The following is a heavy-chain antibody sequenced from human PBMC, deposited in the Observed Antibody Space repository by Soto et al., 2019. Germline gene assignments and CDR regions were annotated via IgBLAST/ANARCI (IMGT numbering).Heavy chain of an antibody. CDR1: GYFFTGKD. Sequence: ASVKVSCKASGYFFTGKDISWLRQAPGQGLEWLGWMNPRSGDTGYEQKFQGRVAMTRNISVTTAYMTLSSLTSDDTAVYYCARDSQRGFSLYYYYGMDVWGQGTTVTVSS. V-gene: IGHV1-8*01. J-gene: IGHJ6*02. CDR2: MNPRSGDT. CDR3: ARDSQRGFSLYYYYGMDV. D-gene: IGHD3-10*01.